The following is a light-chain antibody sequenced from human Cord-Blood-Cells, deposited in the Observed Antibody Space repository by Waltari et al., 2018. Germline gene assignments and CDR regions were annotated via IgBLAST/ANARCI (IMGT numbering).Light chain of an antibody. CDR2: WAS. V-gene: IGKV4-1*01. J-gene: IGKJ3*01. CDR3: QQYYSTPLT. CDR1: QSVLYSSNNKNY. Sequence: IVMTQSTDSLAVPLRERATINSTSSQSVLYSSNNKNYLAWYQQKPGQPPKLLIYWASTRESGVPDRFSGSGSGTDFTLTISSLQAEDVAVYYCQQYYSTPLTFGPGTKVDIK.